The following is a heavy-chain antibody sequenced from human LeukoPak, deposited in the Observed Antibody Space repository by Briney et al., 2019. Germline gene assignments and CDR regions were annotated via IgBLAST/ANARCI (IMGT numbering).Heavy chain of an antibody. CDR3: ARDALIVAAAGNNWFDP. J-gene: IGHJ5*02. D-gene: IGHD6-13*01. CDR1: GFTFDDYA. Sequence: GGSLRLSCAASGFTFDDYAMHWVRQAPGKGLEWVSGISWNSGSIGYADSVKGRFTISRDNAKNSLYLQMNSLRAEDTAVYYCARDALIVAAAGNNWFDPWGQGTLVTVSS. V-gene: IGHV3-9*01. CDR2: ISWNSGSI.